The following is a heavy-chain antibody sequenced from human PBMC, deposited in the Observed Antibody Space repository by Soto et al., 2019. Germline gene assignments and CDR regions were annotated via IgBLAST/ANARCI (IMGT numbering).Heavy chain of an antibody. CDR1: GFTFSSYA. J-gene: IGHJ4*02. CDR2: ISYDGSNK. Sequence: GGSLRLSCAASGFTFSSYAMHWVRQAPGKGLEWVAVISYDGSNKYYADSVKGRFTISRDNSKNTLYLQMKSLRAEDTAVYYCARVLGYYDSSGYGFDYWGQGTLVTVSS. V-gene: IGHV3-30-3*01. D-gene: IGHD3-22*01. CDR3: ARVLGYYDSSGYGFDY.